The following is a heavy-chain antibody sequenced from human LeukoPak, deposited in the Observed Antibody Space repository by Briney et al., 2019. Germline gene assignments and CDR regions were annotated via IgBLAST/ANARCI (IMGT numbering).Heavy chain of an antibody. V-gene: IGHV4-38-2*02. CDR3: ARENGGAAWFDP. Sequence: PSETLSLTCTVSGYSISSGYYWGWIRQPPGKGLEWIGSIYHSGSTYYNPSLKSRVTISVDTSKNQFSLKLSSVTAADTSVYYCARENGGAAWFDPWGQGTLVTVSS. CDR1: GYSISSGYY. J-gene: IGHJ5*02. CDR2: IYHSGST. D-gene: IGHD3-16*01.